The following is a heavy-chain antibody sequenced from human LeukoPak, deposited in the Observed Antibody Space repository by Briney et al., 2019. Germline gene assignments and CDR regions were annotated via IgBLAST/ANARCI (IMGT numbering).Heavy chain of an antibody. J-gene: IGHJ6*04. D-gene: IGHD3-10*02. V-gene: IGHV3-48*04. CDR1: GFTFSNAW. CDR2: ISSSGSTI. Sequence: GGSLRLSCAASGFTFSNAWMNWVRQAPGKGLEWVSYISSSGSTIYYADSVKGRFTISRDNAKNSLYLQMNSLRAEDTAVYYCAELGITLIGGVWGKGTTVTISS. CDR3: AELGITLIGGV.